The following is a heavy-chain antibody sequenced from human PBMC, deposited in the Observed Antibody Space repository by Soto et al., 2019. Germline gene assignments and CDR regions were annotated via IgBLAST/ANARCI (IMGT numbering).Heavy chain of an antibody. J-gene: IGHJ6*02. Sequence: SETLSLTCTVSGGSVSSGSYYWSWIRQPPGKGLEWIGYIYYSGGTNYNPSLKSRVTISVDTSKNQFSLKLSSVTAADTAVYYCARVVEMATEGPFYDMDVWGQGTTVTV. D-gene: IGHD5-12*01. V-gene: IGHV4-61*01. CDR1: GGSVSSGSYY. CDR3: ARVVEMATEGPFYDMDV. CDR2: IYYSGGT.